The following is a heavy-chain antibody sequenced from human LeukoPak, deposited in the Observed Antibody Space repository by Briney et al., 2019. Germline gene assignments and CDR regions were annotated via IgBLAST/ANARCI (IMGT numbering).Heavy chain of an antibody. D-gene: IGHD6-19*01. J-gene: IGHJ6*02. Sequence: GESLKISCKGSGYSFINYWIGWVRQMPGKGLEWMGIIYPGDSDTRYSPSFQGQVTISADKSISTAYLQWSSLKASDTAMYYCARHEYSGWSGFYCGMDVWGQGTTVTVSS. CDR2: IYPGDSDT. CDR3: ARHEYSGWSGFYCGMDV. CDR1: GYSFINYW. V-gene: IGHV5-51*01.